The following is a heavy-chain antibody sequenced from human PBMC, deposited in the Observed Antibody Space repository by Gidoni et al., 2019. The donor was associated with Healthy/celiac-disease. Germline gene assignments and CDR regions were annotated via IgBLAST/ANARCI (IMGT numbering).Heavy chain of an antibody. CDR1: GYSSDTAW. V-gene: IGHV3-15*01. D-gene: IGHD4-17*01. CDR2: IKSKTDGGTT. Sequence: EVQRVESGGGLVETGGPVRVAGADSGYSSDTAWMSWVRPAPGKGLEWVRRIKSKTDGGTTDYAAPVKGRFTISRDDSKNTLYLQMNSLKTEDTAVYYCTTVAHGVTTFYVFYWGQGTLVPVSS. CDR3: TTVAHGVTTFYVFY. J-gene: IGHJ4*02.